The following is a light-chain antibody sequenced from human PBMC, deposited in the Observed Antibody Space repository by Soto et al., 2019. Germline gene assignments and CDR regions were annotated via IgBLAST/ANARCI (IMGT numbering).Light chain of an antibody. CDR3: SSYRSSSTLYV. V-gene: IGLV2-14*01. CDR2: EVS. Sequence: QSVLTQPASVSGSPGQSITISCTGTSSDVGGHNYVSWYQQHPGKAPKLMIYEVSNRPSGVSNRFSGSKSGNTASLTISGLQAEDEADYYCSSYRSSSTLYVFATWTKVIVL. J-gene: IGLJ1*01. CDR1: SSDVGGHNY.